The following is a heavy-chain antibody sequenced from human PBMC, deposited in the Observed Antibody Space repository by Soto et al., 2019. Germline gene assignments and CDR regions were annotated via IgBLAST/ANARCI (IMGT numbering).Heavy chain of an antibody. V-gene: IGHV1-46*01. CDR1: GYTFTSYY. CDR3: ARGFPIGGYGMDV. CDR2: INPSAGST. Sequence: ASVKVSCKASGYTFTSYYLHCVRQAPGQGLEWMGIINPSAGSTSYAQKFQGRVTMTRDTSTSTVYMELSSLRSEDTAVYYCARGFPIGGYGMDVWGQGTTVTVSS. J-gene: IGHJ6*02. D-gene: IGHD3-22*01.